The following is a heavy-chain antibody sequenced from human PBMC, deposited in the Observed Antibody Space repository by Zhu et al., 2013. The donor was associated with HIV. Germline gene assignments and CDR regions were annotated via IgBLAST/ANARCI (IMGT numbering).Heavy chain of an antibody. J-gene: IGHJ6*02. CDR1: GGTFSSYA. D-gene: IGHD6-13*01. CDR3: ARAEAAAVTNRLYYYYYGMDV. Sequence: QVQLVQSGAEVKKPGSSVKVSCKASGGTFSSYAISWVRQAPGQGLEWMGGIIPIFGTANYAQKFQGRVTITADESTSTAYMELSSLRSEDTAVYYCARAEAAAVTNRLYYYYYGMDVWGQGDHGSPSP. V-gene: IGHV1-69*01. CDR2: IIPIFGTA.